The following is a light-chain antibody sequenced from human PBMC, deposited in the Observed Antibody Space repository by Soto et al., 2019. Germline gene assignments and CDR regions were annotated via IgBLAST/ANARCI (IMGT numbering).Light chain of an antibody. J-gene: IGKJ1*01. CDR1: QNIRNW. Sequence: DIQMTQSPSTLSASVGDRVTITCRASQNIRNWLAWYQQKPGKAPKLLIYLASSLESGVPSRFSGSGSGTEFALTISGLQPDDFATYYCQQYNSYSSGTFGQGTKVGVK. CDR2: LAS. V-gene: IGKV1-5*03. CDR3: QQYNSYSSGT.